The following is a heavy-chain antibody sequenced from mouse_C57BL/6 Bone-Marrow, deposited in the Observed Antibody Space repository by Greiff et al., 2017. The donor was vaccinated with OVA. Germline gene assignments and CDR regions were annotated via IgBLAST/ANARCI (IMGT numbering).Heavy chain of an antibody. CDR3: ARPDYYGSSYDWYFDV. Sequence: EVQLVESGGGLVQPGGSLKLSCAASGIDFSRYWMSWVRRAPGKGLEWIGEINPDSSTINYAPSLKDKFIISRDNAKNTLYLQMSKVRSEDTALYYCARPDYYGSSYDWYFDVWGTGTTVTVSS. J-gene: IGHJ1*03. D-gene: IGHD1-1*01. V-gene: IGHV4-1*01. CDR2: INPDSSTI. CDR1: GIDFSRYW.